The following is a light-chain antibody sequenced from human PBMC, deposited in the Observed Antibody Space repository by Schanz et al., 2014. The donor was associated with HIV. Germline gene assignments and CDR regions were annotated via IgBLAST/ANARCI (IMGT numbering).Light chain of an antibody. V-gene: IGLV2-8*01. J-gene: IGLJ1*01. Sequence: QSALTQPPSASGSPGQSVTISCTGTSSDVGGYDYVSWYQQHPGKAPKRIIYEVNKRPSGVPDRFSGSKSGNTASLTISGLQAEDEADYYCCSYTTTSTYVFGAGTKLTVL. CDR2: EVN. CDR1: SSDVGGYDY. CDR3: CSYTTTSTYV.